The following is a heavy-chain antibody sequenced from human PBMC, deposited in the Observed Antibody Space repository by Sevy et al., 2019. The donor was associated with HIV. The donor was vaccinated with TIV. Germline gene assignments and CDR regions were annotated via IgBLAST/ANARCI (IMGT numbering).Heavy chain of an antibody. Sequence: GGSLRLSCAASGFTFVDYSMHWVRQAPGKGLEWVSVITWDGGSVYYAGFVEGRLTISRDNSKGSLHFQMNSLRPDDTDLYYCAKGRSVGYSHAAGRWLPDCWGPGTLVTVSS. V-gene: IGHV3-43D*03. J-gene: IGHJ4*02. CDR1: GFTFVDYS. CDR2: ITWDGGSV. CDR3: AKGRSVGYSHAAGRWLPDC. D-gene: IGHD5-18*01.